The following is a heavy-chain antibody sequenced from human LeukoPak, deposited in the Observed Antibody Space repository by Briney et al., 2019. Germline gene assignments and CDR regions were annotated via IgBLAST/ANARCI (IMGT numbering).Heavy chain of an antibody. D-gene: IGHD3-10*01. V-gene: IGHV4-39*01. CDR1: GGSISSSSYY. J-gene: IGHJ5*02. CDR2: IYYSGSP. CDR3: ATTLWFGMNWFDP. Sequence: PSETLSLTCTVSGGSISSSSYYWGWIRQPPGKGLEWIGSIYYSGSPYYNPSLKSRVTISVDTSKNQFSLKLSSVTAADTAVYYCATTLWFGMNWFDPWGQGTLVTVSS.